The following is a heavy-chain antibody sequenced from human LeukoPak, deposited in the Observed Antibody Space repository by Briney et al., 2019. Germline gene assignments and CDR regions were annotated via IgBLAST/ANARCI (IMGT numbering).Heavy chain of an antibody. D-gene: IGHD6-13*01. CDR1: SGSISNYD. Sequence: SETLSLTCTVSSGSISNYDWSWIRQPAGKGLEWIGRIYTSGSTNYNPSLKSRVTMSVDTSKKKFSLKLSSVTAADTAVYYCARLTSSWYQDWYFDLWGRGTLVTVSS. CDR2: IYTSGST. J-gene: IGHJ2*01. V-gene: IGHV4-4*07. CDR3: ARLTSSWYQDWYFDL.